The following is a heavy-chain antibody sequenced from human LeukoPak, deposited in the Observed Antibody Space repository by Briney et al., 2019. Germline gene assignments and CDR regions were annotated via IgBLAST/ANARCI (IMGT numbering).Heavy chain of an antibody. D-gene: IGHD3-22*01. CDR1: GFTFSDYY. CDR2: ISSSGSTI. Sequence: GGSLRLSCAASGFTFSDYYMSWIRQAPGKGLEWVSYISSSGSTIYYADSVKGRFTISRDNSKNTLYLQMSSLRAEDTAVYYCAKKTLYYDSKDWGQGTLVTVSS. CDR3: AKKTLYYDSKD. V-gene: IGHV3-11*01. J-gene: IGHJ4*02.